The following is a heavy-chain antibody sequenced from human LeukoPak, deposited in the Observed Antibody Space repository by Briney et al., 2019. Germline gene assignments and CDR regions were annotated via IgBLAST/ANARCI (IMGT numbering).Heavy chain of an antibody. Sequence: GGSLRLSCAASGFTFSNAWMSWVRQAPGKGLEWVGRIKSKTDGGTTDYAAPVKGRFTISRDDSKNTLYLQMNSLKTEDTAVYYCTTEQVYAYYYYMDVWGKGTTVTVSS. V-gene: IGHV3-15*01. CDR3: TTEQVYAYYYYMDV. D-gene: IGHD1-14*01. CDR2: IKSKTDGGTT. CDR1: GFTFSNAW. J-gene: IGHJ6*03.